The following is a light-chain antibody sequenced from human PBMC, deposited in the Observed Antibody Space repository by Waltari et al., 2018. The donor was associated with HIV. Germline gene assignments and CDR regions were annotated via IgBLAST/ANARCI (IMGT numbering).Light chain of an antibody. J-gene: IGLJ1*01. CDR2: KDH. CDR3: QSADSTGAYPDV. V-gene: IGLV3-25*03. CDR1: ALPKQY. Sequence: SYELTQPPSVSVSPGQTARITCSGHALPKQYAYWYQQKPGQAPLLVVYKDHERPSGMPERFFGSSSGTTVTLTISGGHTEDEADYYCQSADSTGAYPDVFGTGTKVTVL.